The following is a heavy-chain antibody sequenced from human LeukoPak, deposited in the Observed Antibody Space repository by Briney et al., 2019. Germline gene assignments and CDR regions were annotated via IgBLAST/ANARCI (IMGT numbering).Heavy chain of an antibody. J-gene: IGHJ6*02. V-gene: IGHV3-21*04. CDR3: ARRAERWLQSNYYYGMDV. Sequence: GGSLRLSCAASGFTFSSYAMSWVRQAPGKGLEWVSAISSSGSAIYYADSVKGRFTISRDNAKNSLYLQMNSLRAEDTAVYYCARRAERWLQSNYYYGMDVWGQGTTVTVSS. D-gene: IGHD5-24*01. CDR1: GFTFSSYA. CDR2: ISSSGSAI.